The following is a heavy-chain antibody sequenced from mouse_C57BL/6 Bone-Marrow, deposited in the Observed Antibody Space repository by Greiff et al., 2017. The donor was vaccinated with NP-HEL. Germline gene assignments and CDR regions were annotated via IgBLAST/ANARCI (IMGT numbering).Heavy chain of an antibody. J-gene: IGHJ4*01. V-gene: IGHV1-72*01. Sequence: QVQLQQSGAELVKPGASVKLSCKASGYTFTSYWMHWVKQRPGRGLEWIGRIDPTSGGTKYNEKFKSKATLTVDKPSSTAYLQLRSLTSEDAAFYYWAKESDGNFYAMDCRGQVTAVTVSS. D-gene: IGHD2-1*01. CDR2: IDPTSGGT. CDR3: AKESDGNFYAMDC. CDR1: GYTFTSYW.